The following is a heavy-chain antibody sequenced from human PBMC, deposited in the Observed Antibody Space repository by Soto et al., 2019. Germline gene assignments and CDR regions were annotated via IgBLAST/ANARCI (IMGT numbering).Heavy chain of an antibody. CDR1: GFTFSSYE. CDR3: ASTQQWLVRFSGDYSDY. V-gene: IGHV3-48*03. D-gene: IGHD6-19*01. J-gene: IGHJ4*02. Sequence: GGTLRLSCAASGFTFSSYEMNWVRQAPGKGLEWVSYISSSGSTIYYADSVKGRFTISRDNAKNSLYLQMNSLTAEDTAVYYYASTQQWLVRFSGDYSDYWGQGPLVNVSS. CDR2: ISSSGSTI.